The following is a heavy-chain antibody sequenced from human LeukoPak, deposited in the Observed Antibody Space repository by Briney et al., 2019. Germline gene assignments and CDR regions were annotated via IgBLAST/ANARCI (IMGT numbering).Heavy chain of an antibody. Sequence: GGSLRLSCAASGFTFSSYSMNWVRQAPGKGLEWVSSISSSSSYIYYADSVKGRFTISRDNAKNSLYLQMNSLRAEDTAVYYCAKGPRPPAVAGENWFDPWGQGTLVTVSS. D-gene: IGHD6-19*01. CDR3: AKGPRPPAVAGENWFDP. CDR2: ISSSSSYI. J-gene: IGHJ5*02. CDR1: GFTFSSYS. V-gene: IGHV3-21*04.